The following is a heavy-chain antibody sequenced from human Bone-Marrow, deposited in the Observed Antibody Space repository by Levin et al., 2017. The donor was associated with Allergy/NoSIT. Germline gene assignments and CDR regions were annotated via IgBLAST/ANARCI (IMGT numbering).Heavy chain of an antibody. CDR1: GFTFGDYA. CDR2: IRSKAYGGTT. CDR3: AGGWEAVVVAATPFDY. J-gene: IGHJ4*02. D-gene: IGHD2-15*01. V-gene: IGHV3-49*04. Sequence: PGESLKISCSASGFTFGDYAMSWVRQAPGKGLEWVGFIRSKAYGGTTEYAASVKGRFTISRDDSKGIASLQMNSLKTEDTAVYYCAGGWEAVVVAATPFDYWGQGTLVTVSS.